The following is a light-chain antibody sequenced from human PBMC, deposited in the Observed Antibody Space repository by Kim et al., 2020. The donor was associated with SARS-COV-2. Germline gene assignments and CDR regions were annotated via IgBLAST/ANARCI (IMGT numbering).Light chain of an antibody. CDR1: QSVSSN. V-gene: IGKV3-15*01. CDR3: QQYNNWPH. J-gene: IGKJ5*01. Sequence: EIVMTQSPATLSVSPGERATLSCRASQSVSSNLAWYQQKPGQAPRLLIYGASTRATGIPARFSGSGSGTEFTLTISSLQSEDFAVYYCQQYNNWPHIGQETRLEIK. CDR2: GAS.